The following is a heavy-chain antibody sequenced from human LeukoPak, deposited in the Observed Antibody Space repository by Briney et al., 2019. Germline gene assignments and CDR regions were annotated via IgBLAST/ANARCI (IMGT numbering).Heavy chain of an antibody. V-gene: IGHV3-21*01. CDR2: ISSSSSYI. J-gene: IGHJ5*02. CDR1: GFTFSSYG. CDR3: ARDRYSEGYFDWLLYLPYNWFDP. D-gene: IGHD3-9*01. Sequence: GGSLRLSCAASGFTFSSYGMHWVRQAPGKGLEWVSSISSSSSYIYYADSVKGRFTISRDNAKNSLYLQMNSLRAEDTAVYYCARDRYSEGYFDWLLYLPYNWFDPWGQGTLVTVSS.